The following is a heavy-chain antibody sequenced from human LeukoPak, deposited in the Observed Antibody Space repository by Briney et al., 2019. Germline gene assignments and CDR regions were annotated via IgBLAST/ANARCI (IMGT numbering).Heavy chain of an antibody. CDR1: GGSISSGGYY. J-gene: IGHJ4*02. CDR2: IYYSGST. Sequence: SQTLSLTCTVSGGSISSGGYYWSWIRQHPGKGLEWIGYIYYSGSTYYNPSLKSRVTISVDTSKNQFSLKLSSVTAADTVVYYCASCALSGSYSFDYWGQGTLVTVSS. CDR3: ASCALSGSYSFDY. D-gene: IGHD1-26*01. V-gene: IGHV4-31*03.